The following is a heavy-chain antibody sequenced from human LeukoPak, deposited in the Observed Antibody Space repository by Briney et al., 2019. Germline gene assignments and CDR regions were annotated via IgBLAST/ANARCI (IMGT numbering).Heavy chain of an antibody. CDR3: AKASGWSNYFDY. J-gene: IGHJ4*02. CDR2: IIPVFGTA. V-gene: IGHV1-69*13. CDR1: GGTFSSYA. D-gene: IGHD6-19*01. Sequence: SVKVSCKASGGTFSSYAISWVRQAPGQGLEWMGGIIPVFGTANYAQKFQGRVTITADESTSTAYMELSSLRSEDTAVYYCAKASGWSNYFDYWGQGTLVTVSS.